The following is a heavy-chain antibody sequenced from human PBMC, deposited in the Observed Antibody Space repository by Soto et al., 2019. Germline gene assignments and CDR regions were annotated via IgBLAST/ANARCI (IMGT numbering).Heavy chain of an antibody. J-gene: IGHJ4*02. CDR3: ARDWGGTKVTTVARMSYFDY. CDR1: DYSISSGYY. D-gene: IGHD4-17*01. Sequence: SETLSLTCAFSDYSISSGYYCGWIREPPGTGLEWIGSIYHSGSTYYNPSLKSRVTISVETSKNQFSLKLSSVTAADAAVYYCARDWGGTKVTTVARMSYFDYWGPRTLVTVSS. V-gene: IGHV4-38-2*02. CDR2: IYHSGST.